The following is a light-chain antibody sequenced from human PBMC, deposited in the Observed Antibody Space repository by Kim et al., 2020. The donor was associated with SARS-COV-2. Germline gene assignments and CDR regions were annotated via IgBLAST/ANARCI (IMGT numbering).Light chain of an antibody. Sequence: GDRVTITCRASQVINNYLAWYQQKPGKAPTVLIYGASTLHSGVPSRFSGSGSGTDFTLTFSSLQPEDVGTYYCQKYDSAPWTFGHGTKVDIK. CDR1: QVINNY. V-gene: IGKV1-27*01. CDR2: GAS. CDR3: QKYDSAPWT. J-gene: IGKJ1*01.